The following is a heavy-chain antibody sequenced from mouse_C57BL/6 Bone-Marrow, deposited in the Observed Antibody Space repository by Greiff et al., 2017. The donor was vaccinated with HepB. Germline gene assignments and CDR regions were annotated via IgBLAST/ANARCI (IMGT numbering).Heavy chain of an antibody. CDR3: AREVLLFYAMDY. D-gene: IGHD2-12*01. J-gene: IGHJ4*01. CDR2: ISYDGSN. V-gene: IGHV3-6*01. Sequence: DVKLQESGPGLVKPSQSLSLTCSVTGYSITSGYYWNWIRQFPGNKLEWMGYISYDGSNNYNPSLKNRISITRDTSKNQFFLKLNSVTTEDTATYYCAREVLLFYAMDYWGQGTSVTVSS. CDR1: GYSITSGYY.